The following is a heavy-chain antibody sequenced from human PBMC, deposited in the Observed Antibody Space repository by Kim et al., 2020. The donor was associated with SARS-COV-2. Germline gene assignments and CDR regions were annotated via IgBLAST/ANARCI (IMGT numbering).Heavy chain of an antibody. Sequence: ASVKVSCKASGYTFTSYGISWVRQAPGQGLEWMGWISAYNGNTNYAQKLQGRVTMTTDTSTSTAYMELRSLRSDDTAVYYCARDPASYTIFGVVIMGPDAFDFWGQGTMVTVSS. CDR1: GYTFTSYG. J-gene: IGHJ3*01. V-gene: IGHV1-18*01. CDR2: ISAYNGNT. D-gene: IGHD3-3*01. CDR3: ARDPASYTIFGVVIMGPDAFDF.